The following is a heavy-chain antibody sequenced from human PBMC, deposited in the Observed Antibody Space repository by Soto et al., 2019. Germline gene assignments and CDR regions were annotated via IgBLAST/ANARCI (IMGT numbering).Heavy chain of an antibody. CDR2: ISGSGGST. CDR1: GCTFSSYA. CDR3: AKDVSLKRKYSSGWYDDY. Sequence: PGGSLRLSCAASGCTFSSYAMSWVRQAPGKGLEWVSAISGSGGSTYYADSVKGRFTISRDNSKNALYLQMNSLRAEDTAVYYCAKDVSLKRKYSSGWYDDYWGQGTLVTVSS. V-gene: IGHV3-23*01. D-gene: IGHD6-19*01. J-gene: IGHJ4*02.